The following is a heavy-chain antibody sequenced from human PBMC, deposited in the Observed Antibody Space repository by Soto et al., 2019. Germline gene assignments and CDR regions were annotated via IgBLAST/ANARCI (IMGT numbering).Heavy chain of an antibody. CDR3: ARQSGMDV. V-gene: IGHV5-51*01. CDR1: GDNFAGYW. Sequence: GESLKISCKTSGDNFAGYWIGWVRQMPGKGLEWLGIIFPGDSDTKYSPSFQGQVIISDDKSIRTAYLQWSSLKASDTAIYYCARQSGMDVWGQGTRVTVSS. D-gene: IGHD5-12*01. J-gene: IGHJ6*02. CDR2: IFPGDSDT.